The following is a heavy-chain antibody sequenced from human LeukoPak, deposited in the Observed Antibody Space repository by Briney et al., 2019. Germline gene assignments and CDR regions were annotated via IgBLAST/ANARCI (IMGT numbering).Heavy chain of an antibody. Sequence: ASVKVSCKASGYTFTSSGITWVRQAPGQGLQWMGWISGYNGITNYAQNLQGRVTMTTDTSTSTVYMELRSLRSDDTAVYYCARDSYGSGSYYRDWGQGTLVTVSS. CDR3: ARDSYGSGSYYRD. V-gene: IGHV1-18*01. CDR1: GYTFTSSG. D-gene: IGHD3-10*01. J-gene: IGHJ4*02. CDR2: ISGYNGIT.